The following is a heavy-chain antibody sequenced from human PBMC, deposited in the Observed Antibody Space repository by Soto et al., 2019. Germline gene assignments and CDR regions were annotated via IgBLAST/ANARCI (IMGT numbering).Heavy chain of an antibody. V-gene: IGHV3-30*18. Sequence: QVQMVESGGGVVQPGRSLRLSCAASGFTFSSYGMHWVRQAPGKGLERVAVISYDGSNKYYADSVKGRFTISRDNSKNTLYLRINSLRAEDTAVYYCANNEPGKYYDPEVPFDYWCQGTLVTVSS. CDR2: ISYDGSNK. CDR1: GFTFSSYG. D-gene: IGHD5-12*01. J-gene: IGHJ4*02. CDR3: ANNEPGKYYDPEVPFDY.